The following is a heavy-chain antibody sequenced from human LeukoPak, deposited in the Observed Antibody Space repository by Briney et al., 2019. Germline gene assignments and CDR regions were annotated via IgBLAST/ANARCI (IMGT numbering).Heavy chain of an antibody. CDR1: GFTFGAYW. CDR3: ARLTLSASDWCYDY. V-gene: IGHV3-7*01. J-gene: IGHJ4*02. CDR2: INQGGGET. D-gene: IGHD5-12*01. Sequence: GGSLRLSCAASGFTFGAYWMRWVRQAPGKGLEWVATINQGGGETYYVDSVKGRFTISRDNAKNSLYLQMNSLRAEDTAVYYCARLTLSASDWCYDYWGQGTLVTVSS.